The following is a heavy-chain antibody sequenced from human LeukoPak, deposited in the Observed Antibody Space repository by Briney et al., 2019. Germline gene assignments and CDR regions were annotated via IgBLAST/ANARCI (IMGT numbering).Heavy chain of an antibody. CDR1: GFTFSGYW. CDR3: ARGGGGYSWYFDL. J-gene: IGHJ2*01. D-gene: IGHD5-12*01. Sequence: GGSLRLSCAASGFTFSGYWMHWVRQAPGKGLVWVSVINGDGSRTIYADSVKGRFTISRDNAKNTLYLQMASLRAEDTAVYYCARGGGGYSWYFDLWGRGTLVTVSS. CDR2: INGDGSRT. V-gene: IGHV3-74*01.